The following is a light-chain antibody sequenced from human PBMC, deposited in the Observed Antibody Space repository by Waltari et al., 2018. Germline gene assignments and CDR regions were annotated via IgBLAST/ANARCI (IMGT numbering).Light chain of an antibody. Sequence: QSALTQPASVSGTPGQSITIPCTGTNRDVGNYNLVSWYQHHPGEAPKLRICEVIKRPSGVSNRFSGSKSGNTASLTISGLQAEDEADYYCCSYAGSGTYVFGTGTKVTVL. CDR1: NRDVGNYNL. CDR2: EVI. CDR3: CSYAGSGTYV. J-gene: IGLJ1*01. V-gene: IGLV2-23*02.